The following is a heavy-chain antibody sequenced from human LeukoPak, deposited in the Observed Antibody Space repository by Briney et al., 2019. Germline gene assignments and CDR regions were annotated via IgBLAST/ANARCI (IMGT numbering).Heavy chain of an antibody. CDR2: VSSHSGGT. V-gene: IGHV1-2*02. J-gene: IGHJ1*01. CDR1: GYTFTDYY. Sequence: GASVKVSCKASGYTFTDYYMHWVRQAPGQGLEWMGWVSSHSGGTNFAQKFQGRLTLTRDTSISTAYMELSRLTSDDTAVFYCARGPVGATTTEYFQHWGQGTLDTVS. CDR3: ARGPVGATTTEYFQH. D-gene: IGHD1-26*01.